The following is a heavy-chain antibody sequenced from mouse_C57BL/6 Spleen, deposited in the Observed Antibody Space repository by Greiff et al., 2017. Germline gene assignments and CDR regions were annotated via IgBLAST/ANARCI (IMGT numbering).Heavy chain of an antibody. CDR1: GYAFSSSW. D-gene: IGHD1-1*01. V-gene: IGHV1-82*01. J-gene: IGHJ4*01. CDR2: IYPGDGDT. CDR3: ARGDYCGSSYGGDY. Sequence: QVQLQQSGPELVKPGASVKISCKASGYAFSSSWMNWVKQRPGKGLEWIGRIYPGDGDTNYNGKFKGKATLTADKSSSTAYMQLSSLTSEDSAVYFCARGDYCGSSYGGDYWGQGTSVTVSS.